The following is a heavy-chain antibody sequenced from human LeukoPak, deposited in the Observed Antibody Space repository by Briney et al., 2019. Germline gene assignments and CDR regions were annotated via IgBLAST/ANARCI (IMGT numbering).Heavy chain of an antibody. J-gene: IGHJ4*02. CDR3: ARASANNYGLFDY. CDR1: EFTLSGYW. CDR2: ISPDGSTT. V-gene: IGHV3-74*01. D-gene: IGHD5-18*01. Sequence: PGGSLRLSCAASEFTLSGYWMHWVRQAPGKGLVWVSRISPDGSTTNYADSVRGRFTISRDNAKNTLYLQMSSLRADDTAVYYCARASANNYGLFDYWGQGTVVTVSS.